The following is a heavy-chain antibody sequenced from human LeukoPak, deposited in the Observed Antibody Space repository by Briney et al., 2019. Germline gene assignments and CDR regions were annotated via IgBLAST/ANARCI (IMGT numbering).Heavy chain of an antibody. CDR1: GFTFSSYW. V-gene: IGHV3-7*01. J-gene: IGHJ4*02. CDR3: AREGGSSGWSGDYFDY. Sequence: GGSLRLSCAASGFTFSSYWMSWVRQAPGKGLEWVANIKQDGSEKYYVDSVKGQFTISRDNAKNSLYLQMNSLRAEDTAVYYCAREGGSSGWSGDYFDYWGQGTLVTVSP. CDR2: IKQDGSEK. D-gene: IGHD6-19*01.